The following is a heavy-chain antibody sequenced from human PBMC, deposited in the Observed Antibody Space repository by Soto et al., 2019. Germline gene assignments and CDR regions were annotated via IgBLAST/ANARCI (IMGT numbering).Heavy chain of an antibody. Sequence: EVQLVESGGGPVKPGGSLRLSCAASGFTFSDYAMNWVRQAPGKGLEWLSSINGGSNEIYYANSLEGRFTISRDNARNSLYLQMNILRVDDTAVYYCARAPLAGTTGPVWGQGTLVSVSS. D-gene: IGHD1-1*01. CDR2: INGGSNEI. CDR3: ARAPLAGTTGPV. J-gene: IGHJ4*02. V-gene: IGHV3-21*01. CDR1: GFTFSDYA.